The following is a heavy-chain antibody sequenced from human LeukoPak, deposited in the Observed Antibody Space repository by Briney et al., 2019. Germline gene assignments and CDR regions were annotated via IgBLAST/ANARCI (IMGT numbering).Heavy chain of an antibody. D-gene: IGHD1-14*01. CDR2: INHSGST. CDR3: AETGEISSI. CDR1: GVSFSGYY. V-gene: IGHV4-34*01. J-gene: IGHJ3*02. Sequence: PETLSLTCGVYGVSFSGYYWSWIRQPPGKGLEWIGEINHSGSTYYNPSLKSRVTLSLDTSKNQFSLNLTSVTAADTALYYCAETGEISSIWGRGTMVTVSS.